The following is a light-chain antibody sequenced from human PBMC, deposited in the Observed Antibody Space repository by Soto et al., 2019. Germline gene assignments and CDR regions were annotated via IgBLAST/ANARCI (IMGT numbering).Light chain of an antibody. CDR1: QSISSH. CDR3: QESYSSWT. V-gene: IGKV1-39*01. J-gene: IGKJ1*01. Sequence: DIQMTQSPSSLSASVGDRVTITCRASQSISSHLNWYQQKSGKVPKLLIYAASSLQSGVPSRFSGGGSGTDFTLTISSLQPEGFATYYCQESYSSWTFGQGTKVEI. CDR2: AAS.